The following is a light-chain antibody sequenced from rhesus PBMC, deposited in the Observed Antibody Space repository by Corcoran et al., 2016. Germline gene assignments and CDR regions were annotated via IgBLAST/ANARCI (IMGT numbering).Light chain of an antibody. CDR1: QSVSSS. CDR2: GAS. CDR3: LQHSNWPRT. J-gene: IGKJ1*01. Sequence: EIVMTQSPATLSLSPGERATLSCRASQSVSSSLAWYQQKPGKAPRLLIYGASRRATGIPERFSGSGSGTDFTLTISSLEPEDVAVYYCLQHSNWPRTFGQGTKVEIK. V-gene: IGKV3-24*01.